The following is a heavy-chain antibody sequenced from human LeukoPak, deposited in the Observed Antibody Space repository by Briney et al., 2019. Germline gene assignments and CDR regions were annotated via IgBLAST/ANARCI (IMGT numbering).Heavy chain of an antibody. CDR3: AKLGHSSSPEDSYFDY. CDR2: ISYDGSNK. D-gene: IGHD6-6*01. Sequence: PGGSLRLSCAASGFTFSSYAMHWVRQAPGKGLEWVAVISYDGSNKYYADSVKGRFTISRVNSKNTLYLQMNSLRAEDTAVYYCAKLGHSSSPEDSYFDYWGQGTLVTVSS. V-gene: IGHV3-30*18. CDR1: GFTFSSYA. J-gene: IGHJ4*02.